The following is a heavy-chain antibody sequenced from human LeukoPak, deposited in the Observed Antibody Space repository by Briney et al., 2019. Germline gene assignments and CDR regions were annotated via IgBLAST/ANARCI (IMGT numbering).Heavy chain of an antibody. CDR3: ARASGWNGDYFDY. CDR1: GGSISSYY. V-gene: IGHV4-59*08. CDR2: IYYSGST. D-gene: IGHD6-19*01. Sequence: SETLSLTCTVSGGSISSYYWSWIRQPPGKGLEWIGYIYYSGSTNYNPSLRGRVTMSGDTSKNQFSLKLSSVTAADTAVYYCARASGWNGDYFDYWGQGTLVTVSS. J-gene: IGHJ4*02.